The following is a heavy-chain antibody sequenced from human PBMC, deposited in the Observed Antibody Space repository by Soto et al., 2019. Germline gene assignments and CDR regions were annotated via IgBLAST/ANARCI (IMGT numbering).Heavy chain of an antibody. J-gene: IGHJ6*03. CDR1: GGSISSGGYY. Sequence: QVQLQESGPGLVKPSQTLSLTCTVSGGSISSGGYYWSWIRQHPGKGLVWIGYIYYSGRTYYDPSHKSRVTISVDTSKIQFSLQLSSVTAADTAVYYCASTPRWGLVLYYMDVWGKGTTVTVSS. D-gene: IGHD2-8*01. V-gene: IGHV4-31*03. CDR2: IYYSGRT. CDR3: ASTPRWGLVLYYMDV.